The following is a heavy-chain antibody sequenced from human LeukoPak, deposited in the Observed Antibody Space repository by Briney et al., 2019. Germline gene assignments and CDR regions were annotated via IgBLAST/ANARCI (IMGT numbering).Heavy chain of an antibody. CDR2: IHPGDSDT. V-gene: IGHV5-51*01. Sequence: HGESLKISCKGSGYTFTSYWIAWVRQMPGKGLECMGIIHPGDSDTRYSPSFQGQVTISADRSISTAYLQWSSLKASDTAMYYCARHGGGYSYKIDYWGQGTLVAVSS. J-gene: IGHJ4*02. CDR1: GYTFTSYW. D-gene: IGHD3-16*01. CDR3: ARHGGGYSYKIDY.